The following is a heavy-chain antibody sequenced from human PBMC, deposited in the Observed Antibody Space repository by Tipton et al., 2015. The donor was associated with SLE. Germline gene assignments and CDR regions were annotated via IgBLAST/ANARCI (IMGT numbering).Heavy chain of an antibody. CDR2: IYSGGST. CDR3: ARAMVRGEWYFDY. Sequence: SLRLSCAASGFTVSSNYMSWVRQAPGKGLEWVSVIYSGGSTYYADSVKGRFTTSRDNSKNTLYLQMNSLRAEDTAVYYCARAMVRGEWYFDYWGQGTLVTVSS. J-gene: IGHJ4*02. CDR1: GFTVSSNY. D-gene: IGHD3-10*01. V-gene: IGHV3-53*01.